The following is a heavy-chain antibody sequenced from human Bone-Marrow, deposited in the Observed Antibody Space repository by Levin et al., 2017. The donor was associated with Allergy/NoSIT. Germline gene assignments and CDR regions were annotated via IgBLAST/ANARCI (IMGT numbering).Heavy chain of an antibody. Sequence: GGSLRLSCKGSGYSFSNYWIAWVRQMPGKGLEWMGIIYPGDSDTRYSPSFQGQVTISADKSISTAYLQWSSLKASDTAIYYCARHASGGSRSYAWFDAWGQGTLVTVSS. D-gene: IGHD3-16*01. CDR3: ARHASGGSRSYAWFDA. CDR1: GYSFSNYW. V-gene: IGHV5-51*01. J-gene: IGHJ5*02. CDR2: IYPGDSDT.